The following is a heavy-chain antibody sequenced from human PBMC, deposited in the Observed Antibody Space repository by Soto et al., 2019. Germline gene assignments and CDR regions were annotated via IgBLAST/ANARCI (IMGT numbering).Heavy chain of an antibody. J-gene: IGHJ6*03. V-gene: IGHV3-23*01. D-gene: IGHD3-10*01. CDR1: GLTVNGNV. CDR2: LSGSGDKT. CDR3: AKDKAAVVRGVTIYYMDV. Sequence: EVQLLESGGKLVEPGGSLRLSCAASGLTVNGNVAAWVRQGPGKGREWVSTLSGSGDKTYYADSVRGRFTISRDSSENTVFLQMNSLRVEDTAVYFCAKDKAAVVRGVTIYYMDVWGKGTTVTVSS.